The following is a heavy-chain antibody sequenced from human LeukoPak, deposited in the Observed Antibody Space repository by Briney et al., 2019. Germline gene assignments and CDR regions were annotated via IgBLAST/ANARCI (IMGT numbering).Heavy chain of an antibody. D-gene: IGHD6-19*01. CDR3: ARWDDSAWAFGT. V-gene: IGHV4-59*08. J-gene: IGHJ5*02. Sequence: PSETLSLTCAVSGGSISSYYWSWIRQPPGKGLEWIGYIYYSGSTNYNPSLKSRVTISVDTFKNQFSLKLSSVTAADTAVYYCARWDDSAWAFGTWGPGTLVTVSS. CDR1: GGSISSYY. CDR2: IYYSGST.